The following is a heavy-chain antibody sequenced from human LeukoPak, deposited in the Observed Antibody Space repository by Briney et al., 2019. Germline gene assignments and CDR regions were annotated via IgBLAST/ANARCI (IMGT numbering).Heavy chain of an antibody. Sequence: GGSLRLSCAASGFTFSSYGMHWVRQAPGKGLEWVAVISYDGSNKYYADSVKGRFTISRDNSKNTLYLQMNSLRAEDTAVYCCARDAPHLYCSGGSCYLDYWGQGTLVTVSS. V-gene: IGHV3-30*03. CDR1: GFTFSSYG. D-gene: IGHD2-15*01. J-gene: IGHJ4*02. CDR3: ARDAPHLYCSGGSCYLDY. CDR2: ISYDGSNK.